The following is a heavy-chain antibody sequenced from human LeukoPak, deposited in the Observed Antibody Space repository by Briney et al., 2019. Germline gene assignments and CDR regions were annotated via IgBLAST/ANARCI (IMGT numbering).Heavy chain of an antibody. Sequence: SVKVSCKASGGTFSSYAISWVRQAPGQGLEWMGRIIPIFGIANYAQKFQGRVTITADKSTSTAYMELSSLRSEDTVVYYCARLPVAAAGTDYYGMDVWGQGTTVTVSS. J-gene: IGHJ6*02. V-gene: IGHV1-69*04. CDR1: GGTFSSYA. D-gene: IGHD6-13*01. CDR3: ARLPVAAAGTDYYGMDV. CDR2: IIPIFGIA.